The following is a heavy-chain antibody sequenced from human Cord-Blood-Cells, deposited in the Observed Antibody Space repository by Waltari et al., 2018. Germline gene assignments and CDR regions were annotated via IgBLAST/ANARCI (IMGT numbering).Heavy chain of an antibody. CDR1: GFTFRVYA. J-gene: IGHJ4*02. Sequence: QVQLVESGGGVVKPGRSLRLSCAASGFTFRVYAMHWVRQAPGKGLEWVAVISYDGSNKYYADSVKGRFTISRDNSKNTLYLQMNSLRAEDTAVYYCARDLNYDYWGQGTLVTVSS. CDR2: ISYDGSNK. D-gene: IGHD1-7*01. CDR3: ARDLNYDY. V-gene: IGHV3-30*04.